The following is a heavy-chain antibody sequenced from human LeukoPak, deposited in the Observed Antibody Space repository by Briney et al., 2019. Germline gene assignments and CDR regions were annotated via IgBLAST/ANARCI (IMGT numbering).Heavy chain of an antibody. CDR3: ARVGSKYYYDSSGYYLNYFDY. CDR2: ISAYNGNT. Sequence: ASVKVSCKASGYTFTSYGISWVRQAPGQGLEWMGWISAYNGNTNYAQKLQGRVTMTTDTSTSTAYMELRSLRSDDPAVYYCARVGSKYYYDSSGYYLNYFDYWGQGTLVTVSS. J-gene: IGHJ4*02. D-gene: IGHD3-22*01. CDR1: GYTFTSYG. V-gene: IGHV1-18*01.